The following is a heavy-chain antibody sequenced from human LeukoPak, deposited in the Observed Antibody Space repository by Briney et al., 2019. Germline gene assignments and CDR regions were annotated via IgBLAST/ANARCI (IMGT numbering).Heavy chain of an antibody. V-gene: IGHV3-74*01. Sequence: GGSLRLSCAASGFTFSRYWMHWVRQAPGKGLVWVSRINSDGSSTRDADSVKGRFTISRDNAKNTLYLQMNSLRAEDTAVYYCARDLGFGEGDYWGQGTLVTVSS. J-gene: IGHJ4*02. CDR3: ARDLGFGEGDY. CDR1: GFTFSRYW. CDR2: INSDGSST. D-gene: IGHD3-10*01.